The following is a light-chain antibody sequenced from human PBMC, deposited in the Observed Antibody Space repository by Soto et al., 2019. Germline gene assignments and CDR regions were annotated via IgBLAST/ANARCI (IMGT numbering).Light chain of an antibody. CDR2: DAS. J-gene: IGKJ1*01. V-gene: IGKV1-5*01. Sequence: DIQMTQSPSTLSASVGDRVTITCRARQSISSWLAWYQQKPGKAPKLLIYDASSLESGVPSRFSGSGSGTEFTLTLSSPQPDDFATYYCQQYNSYSRTFGQGTKVDIK. CDR3: QQYNSYSRT. CDR1: QSISSW.